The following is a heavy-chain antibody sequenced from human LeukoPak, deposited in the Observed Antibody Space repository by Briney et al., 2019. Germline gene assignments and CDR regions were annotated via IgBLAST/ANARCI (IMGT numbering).Heavy chain of an antibody. CDR3: AKSDCGSDGCKLLNY. Sequence: ASVKVSCKASGYTFTGYYMHWVRQAPGQGLEWMGWINPNSGGTNYAQKFQGWVTMTRDTSISTAYMELSRLRSEDTAVYYCAKSDCGSDGCKLLNYWGQGTLVSVSS. V-gene: IGHV1-2*04. J-gene: IGHJ4*02. D-gene: IGHD2-21*01. CDR2: INPNSGGT. CDR1: GYTFTGYY.